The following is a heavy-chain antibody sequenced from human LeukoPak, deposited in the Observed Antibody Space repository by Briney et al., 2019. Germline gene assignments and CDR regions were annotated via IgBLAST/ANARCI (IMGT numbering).Heavy chain of an antibody. J-gene: IGHJ4*02. CDR1: GFTFSSYW. CDR3: ARDRTEMAFDY. Sequence: GGSLRLSCAASGFTFSSYWMSWVRQAPGKGLEWVAVISYDGSNKYYADSVKGRFTISRDNSKNTLYLQMNSLRAEDTAVYYCARDRTEMAFDYWGQGTLVTVSS. CDR2: ISYDGSNK. D-gene: IGHD5-24*01. V-gene: IGHV3-30-3*01.